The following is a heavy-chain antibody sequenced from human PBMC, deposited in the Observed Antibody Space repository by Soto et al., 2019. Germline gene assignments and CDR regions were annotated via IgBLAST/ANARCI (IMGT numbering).Heavy chain of an antibody. CDR3: AREESSGWYDRGFDY. Sequence: GGSLRLSCAASGFTFSSYGMHWVRQAPGKGLEWVAVIWYDGSNKYYADSVKGRFTISRDNSKNTLYLQMNSLRAEDTAVYYCAREESSGWYDRGFDYWGQGTLVTVSS. CDR1: GFTFSSYG. D-gene: IGHD6-19*01. CDR2: IWYDGSNK. V-gene: IGHV3-33*01. J-gene: IGHJ4*02.